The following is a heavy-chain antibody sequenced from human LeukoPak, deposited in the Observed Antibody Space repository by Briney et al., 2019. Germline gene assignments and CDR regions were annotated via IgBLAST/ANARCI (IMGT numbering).Heavy chain of an antibody. J-gene: IGHJ6*03. V-gene: IGHV4-39*07. Sequence: PSETLSLTCSVSGGSIRSTTYYWGWIRQPPGKGLEWIGSVYYSGSTYYNPSLKSRVTISQDTSKNQFSLKLSSVTAADTAVYYCARGKVPYCGSTSCSPDYYYYYMDVWGKGTTVTISS. CDR3: ARGKVPYCGSTSCSPDYYYYYMDV. CDR2: VYYSGST. D-gene: IGHD2-2*01. CDR1: GGSIRSTTYY.